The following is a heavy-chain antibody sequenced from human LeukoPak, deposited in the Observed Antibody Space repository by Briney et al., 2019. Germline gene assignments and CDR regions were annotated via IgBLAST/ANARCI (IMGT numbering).Heavy chain of an antibody. V-gene: IGHV3-9*01. D-gene: IGHD6-6*01. J-gene: IGHJ4*02. CDR1: GFTFSSYA. CDR3: AKATASSSGFDY. Sequence: GGSLRLSCAASGFTFSSYAMHWVRQAPGKGLEWVSGISWNSGSIGYADSVKGRFTISRDNAKNSLYLQMNSLRAEDTALYCCAKATASSSGFDYWGQGTLVTVSS. CDR2: ISWNSGSI.